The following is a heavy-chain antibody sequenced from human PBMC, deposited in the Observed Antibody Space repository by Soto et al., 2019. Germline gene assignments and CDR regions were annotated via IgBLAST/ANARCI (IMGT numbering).Heavy chain of an antibody. CDR2: ISAYNGNT. CDR1: GYTFTSYG. Sequence: QVQLVQSGAEVKKPGASVKVSCKASGYTFTSYGISWVRHAPGQGLEWMGWISAYNGNTNYAQKLQGRVTMTTVTSTSTDYMELRSMRANDTAVYYCARIIIAAAGKGIGMDVWGQGTTVTVSS. D-gene: IGHD6-13*01. CDR3: ARIIIAAAGKGIGMDV. J-gene: IGHJ6*02. V-gene: IGHV1-18*01.